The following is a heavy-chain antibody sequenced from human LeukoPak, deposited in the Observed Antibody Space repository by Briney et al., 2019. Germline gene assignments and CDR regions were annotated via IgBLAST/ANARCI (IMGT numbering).Heavy chain of an antibody. Sequence: ASVKVSCKASGYTFNKFGIRWVRQAPGQGLEWMGWSSGYSGNTNYAQELQGRLTMTTDNSTTTAYMDLRSLTSDDTAVYYCVRVGATYGDPLEFDYWGQGTLVTVSS. CDR3: VRVGATYGDPLEFDY. D-gene: IGHD4-17*01. V-gene: IGHV1-18*01. J-gene: IGHJ4*02. CDR1: GYTFNKFG. CDR2: SSGYSGNT.